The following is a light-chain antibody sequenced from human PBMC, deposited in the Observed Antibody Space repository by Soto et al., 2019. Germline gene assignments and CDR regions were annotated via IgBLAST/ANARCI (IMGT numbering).Light chain of an antibody. CDR2: DAS. CDR3: QQYDDLPIT. V-gene: IGKV1-33*01. CDR1: QVIDNY. J-gene: IGKJ5*01. Sequence: EIELTQSPSSLSASVGDRVTITCQASQVIDNYLNWYQQKPGKAPKLLIYDASNLESGVPSRFSGSGSGTDFTFTISSLQPEDIATYYCQQYDDLPITFGQGKRLEIK.